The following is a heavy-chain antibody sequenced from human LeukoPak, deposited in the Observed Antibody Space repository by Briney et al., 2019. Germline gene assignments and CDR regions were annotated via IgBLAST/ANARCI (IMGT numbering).Heavy chain of an antibody. V-gene: IGHV1-18*01. D-gene: IGHD7-27*01. CDR2: ITTYNGNT. CDR1: GYTFTSYG. CDR3: ARDYRTGFDY. J-gene: IGHJ4*02. Sequence: ASVKVSCKASGYTFTSYGISWVRQAPGQGLEWLGWITTYNGNTHYAQKLQGRVTMTTDTSTTTAYMELRSLRSDDTAVYYCARDYRTGFDYWGQGTLVTVSS.